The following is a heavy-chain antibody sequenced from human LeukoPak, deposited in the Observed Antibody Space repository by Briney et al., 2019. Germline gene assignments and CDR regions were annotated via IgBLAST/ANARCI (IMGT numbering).Heavy chain of an antibody. Sequence: GGSLRLSCAASGFTFSSYWMYWVRQAAGKGLVWVSRINSDGSVTNYADSVKGRFTISRDNAKNTLYLQMNSLRDEDTAVYYCARVRLSYYFDYWGQGTLVTVSS. CDR2: INSDGSVT. V-gene: IGHV3-74*01. CDR1: GFTFSSYW. J-gene: IGHJ4*02. CDR3: ARVRLSYYFDY. D-gene: IGHD3-16*02.